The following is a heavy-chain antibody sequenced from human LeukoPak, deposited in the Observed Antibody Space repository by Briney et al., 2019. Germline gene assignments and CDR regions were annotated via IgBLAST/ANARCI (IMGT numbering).Heavy chain of an antibody. CDR2: IYYSGST. Sequence: SETLSLTCTVSGGSISSYYWSWIRQPPGKGLEWIGYIYYSGSTNYNPSLKSRVTISVDTSKNQFPLKLSSVTAADTAVYYCARSDYYDSSGYYSDAFDIWGQGTMVTVSS. CDR3: ARSDYYDSSGYYSDAFDI. CDR1: GGSISSYY. J-gene: IGHJ3*02. D-gene: IGHD3-22*01. V-gene: IGHV4-59*01.